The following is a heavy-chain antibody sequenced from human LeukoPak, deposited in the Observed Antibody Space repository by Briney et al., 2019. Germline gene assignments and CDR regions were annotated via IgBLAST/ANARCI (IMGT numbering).Heavy chain of an antibody. Sequence: GASVKVSCKISGYTFTVYFIHWVRQAPGQGLEWMGWTSPKSGDRKCTQKFRGRVTMTRDTSISTVYMELDRLTFDDTAVYFCARDNYGTLDYWGQGSLVTVSS. V-gene: IGHV1-2*02. CDR2: TSPKSGDR. D-gene: IGHD4-17*01. CDR1: GYTFTVYF. J-gene: IGHJ4*02. CDR3: ARDNYGTLDY.